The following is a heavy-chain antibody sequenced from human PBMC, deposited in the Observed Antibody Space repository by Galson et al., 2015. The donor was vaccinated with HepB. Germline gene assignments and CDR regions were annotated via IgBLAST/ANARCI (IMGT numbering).Heavy chain of an antibody. J-gene: IGHJ3*02. Sequence: SLRLSCAASGFTFSSYSMNWVRQAPGKGLEWVSSISSSSSYIYYADSVKGRFTISRDNAKNSLYLQMNSLRAEDTAVYYCARDRGGDNSAFDIWGQGTMVPVSS. D-gene: IGHD2-21*01. CDR3: ARDRGGDNSAFDI. CDR2: ISSSSSYI. CDR1: GFTFSSYS. V-gene: IGHV3-21*01.